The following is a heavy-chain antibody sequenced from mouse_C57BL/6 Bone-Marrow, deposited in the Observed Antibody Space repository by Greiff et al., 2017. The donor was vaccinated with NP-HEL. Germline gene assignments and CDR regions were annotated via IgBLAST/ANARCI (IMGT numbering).Heavy chain of an antibody. D-gene: IGHD4-1*01. J-gene: IGHJ3*01. Sequence: VQLQQSGAELARPGASVKLSCKASGYTFTSYGISWVKQRTGQGLEWIGEIYPRSGNTYYNEKFKGKATLTADKSSSTAYMELRSLTSEDSAVDFCARRLGQPAWFAYWGQGTLVTVSA. CDR1: GYTFTSYG. V-gene: IGHV1-81*01. CDR2: IYPRSGNT. CDR3: ARRLGQPAWFAY.